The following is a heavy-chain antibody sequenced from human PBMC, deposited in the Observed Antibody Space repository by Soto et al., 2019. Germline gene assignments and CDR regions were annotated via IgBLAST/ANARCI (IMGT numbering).Heavy chain of an antibody. V-gene: IGHV4-39*01. CDR1: GGSIANNNYF. Sequence: KSSETLSLTCTVSGGSIANNNYFWGWVRQPPGKGLEWIGSAAYSGGTYKNPSLKSRVTVSVDTSKNQFSLKLTSVTAADTAVYYCAKVVVGATSHSDFDSWGQGTLVTV. D-gene: IGHD2-15*01. CDR3: AKVVVGATSHSDFDS. CDR2: AAYSGGT. J-gene: IGHJ4*02.